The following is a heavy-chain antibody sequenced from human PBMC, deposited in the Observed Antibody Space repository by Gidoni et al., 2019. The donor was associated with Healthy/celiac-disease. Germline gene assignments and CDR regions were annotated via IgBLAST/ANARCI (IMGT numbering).Heavy chain of an antibody. CDR3: ARVPPKQLVGWFDP. V-gene: IGHV1-69*01. CDR1: GGTFSSYA. D-gene: IGHD6-6*01. J-gene: IGHJ5*02. CDR2: IIPIFGTA. Sequence: GGTFSSYAISWVRQAPGQGLEWMGGIIPIFGTANYAQKFQGRVTITADESTSTAYMELSSLRSEDTAVYYCARVPPKQLVGWFDPWGQGTLVTVSS.